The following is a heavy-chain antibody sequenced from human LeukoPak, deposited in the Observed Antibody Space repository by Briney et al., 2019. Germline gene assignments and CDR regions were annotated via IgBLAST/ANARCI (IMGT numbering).Heavy chain of an antibody. Sequence: GASVKVSCKASGYTFTNYAMHWVRQAPGQSLEWLGWINAANGYAKYSQEFQGRVTITRDTSASTAYMELSSLRSEDMAVYYCARELLRLPWGFDPWGQGTLVTDSS. D-gene: IGHD2-21*01. CDR2: INAANGYA. CDR3: ARELLRLPWGFDP. CDR1: GYTFTNYA. J-gene: IGHJ5*02. V-gene: IGHV1-3*03.